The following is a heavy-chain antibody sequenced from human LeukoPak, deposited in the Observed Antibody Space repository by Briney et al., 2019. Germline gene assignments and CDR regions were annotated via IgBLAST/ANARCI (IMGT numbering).Heavy chain of an antibody. CDR1: GFTFDDYA. Sequence: SLRLSCAASGFTFDDYAMHWVRQAPGKGLEWVSGIGWNSGSIGYADSVKGRFTISRDNAKNSLYLQMNSLRAEDMALYYCAKGFYGDYVSGFDYWGQGTLVTVSS. CDR3: AKGFYGDYVSGFDY. J-gene: IGHJ4*02. D-gene: IGHD4-17*01. CDR2: IGWNSGSI. V-gene: IGHV3-9*03.